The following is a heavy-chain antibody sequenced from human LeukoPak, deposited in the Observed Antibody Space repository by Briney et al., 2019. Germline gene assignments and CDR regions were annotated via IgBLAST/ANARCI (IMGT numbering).Heavy chain of an antibody. CDR2: IKQDGSEK. CDR1: GFTFSSYW. J-gene: IGHJ4*02. V-gene: IGHV3-7*01. D-gene: IGHD3-22*01. CDR3: ARDYYDSSGYYAIDY. Sequence: GGSLRLSCAASGFTFSSYWMSWVRQAPGKRLEWVSNIKQDGSEKYYVDSVKGRFTISRDNAKNSLYLQMNSLRAEDTAVYYCARDYYDSSGYYAIDYWGQGTLVTVSS.